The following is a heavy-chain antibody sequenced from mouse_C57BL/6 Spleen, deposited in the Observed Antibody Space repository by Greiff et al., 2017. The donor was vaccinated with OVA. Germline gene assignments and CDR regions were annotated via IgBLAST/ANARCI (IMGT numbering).Heavy chain of an antibody. CDR3: ARGRSSYYAMDY. CDR2: INPSTGGT. V-gene: IGHV1-42*01. Sequence: VQLQQSGPELVKPGASVKISCKASGYSFTGYYMNWVKQSPEKSLEWIGEINPSTGGTTYNQKFKAKATLTVDKSSSTAYMQLKSLTSEDSAVYYCARGRSSYYAMDYWGQGTSVTVSS. CDR1: GYSFTGYY. J-gene: IGHJ4*01. D-gene: IGHD1-3*01.